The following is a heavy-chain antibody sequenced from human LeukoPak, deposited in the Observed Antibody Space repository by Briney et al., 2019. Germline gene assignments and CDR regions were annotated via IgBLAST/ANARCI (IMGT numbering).Heavy chain of an antibody. J-gene: IGHJ4*02. Sequence: SQTLSLTCTVSGDSISSGDYYWSWIRQPPGKGLEWIGEINHSGSTNYNPSLKSRVTISVDTSKNQFSLKLSSVTAADTAVYYCARGRSLLWFGELFPNSWYFDYWGQGTLVTVSS. CDR2: INHSGST. CDR1: GDSISSGDYY. CDR3: ARGRSLLWFGELFPNSWYFDY. D-gene: IGHD3-10*01. V-gene: IGHV4-30-4*08.